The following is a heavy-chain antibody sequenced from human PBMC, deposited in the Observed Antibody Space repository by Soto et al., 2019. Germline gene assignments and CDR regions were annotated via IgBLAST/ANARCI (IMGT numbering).Heavy chain of an antibody. D-gene: IGHD3-22*01. Sequence: SETLSLTCSVSGASISSSSYLWGWIRQPTGKGLEWIGSFYHSVSTYYHPSLKSRVTLSADMSKNQFSLKLSSVTAADTAVYYCARCCYYDSSGYYYPHRFDPWGQGTLVTVSS. V-gene: IGHV4-39*07. CDR3: ARCCYYDSSGYYYPHRFDP. CDR2: FYHSVST. CDR1: GASISSSSYL. J-gene: IGHJ5*02.